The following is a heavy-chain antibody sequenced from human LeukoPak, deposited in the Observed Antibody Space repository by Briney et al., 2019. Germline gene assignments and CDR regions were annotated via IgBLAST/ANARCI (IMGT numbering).Heavy chain of an antibody. J-gene: IGHJ4*02. CDR2: IYYSGST. CDR3: ARAPYYYDSSGYGRYFDY. CDR1: GGSISSSSYY. V-gene: IGHV4-39*01. Sequence: SETLSLTCTVSGGSISSSSYYWGWIRQPPGKGLEWIGSIYYSGSTYYNPSLKSRVTISVDTSKNQFSLKLSFVTAADTAVYYCARAPYYYDSSGYGRYFDYWGQGTLVTVSS. D-gene: IGHD3-22*01.